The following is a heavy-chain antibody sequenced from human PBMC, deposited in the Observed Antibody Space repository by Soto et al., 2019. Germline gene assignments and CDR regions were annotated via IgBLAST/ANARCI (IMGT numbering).Heavy chain of an antibody. CDR2: ISAYNGNT. CDR1: GYTFTSYG. V-gene: IGHV1-18*01. D-gene: IGHD3-9*01. Sequence: ASVKVSCKASGYTFTSYGISWVRQAPGQGLEWMGWISAYNGNTNYAQKLQGRVTMTTDTSTSTAYMELRSLRSDDTAVYYCARDQRPYYYGILTGYYPGPYWGQGTLVTVSS. CDR3: ARDQRPYYYGILTGYYPGPY. J-gene: IGHJ4*02.